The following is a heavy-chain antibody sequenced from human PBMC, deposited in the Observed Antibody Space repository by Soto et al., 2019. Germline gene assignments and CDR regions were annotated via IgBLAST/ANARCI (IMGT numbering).Heavy chain of an antibody. V-gene: IGHV1-69*13. CDR1: GGTFSSYA. J-gene: IGHJ6*02. Sequence: SVKVSCKASGGTFSSYAISWVRQAPGQGLEWMGGIIPIFGTANYAQKFQGRVTIPADESTSTAYMELSSLRSEDTAVYYCAREYEQLEDYYYGMDVWGQGTTVTVSS. CDR3: AREYEQLEDYYYGMDV. D-gene: IGHD6-6*01. CDR2: IIPIFGTA.